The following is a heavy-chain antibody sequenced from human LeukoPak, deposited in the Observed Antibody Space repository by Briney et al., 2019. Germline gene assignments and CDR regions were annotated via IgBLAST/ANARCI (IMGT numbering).Heavy chain of an antibody. CDR2: INWNGGST. J-gene: IGHJ4*02. D-gene: IGHD6-13*01. Sequence: GGSLRLSCAASGFTFSSYAMSWVRQAPGKGLEWVSGINWNGGSTGYADSVKGRFTISRDNAKNSLYLQMNSLRAEDTALYYCARDLESSSSWYVDYWGQGTLVTVSS. CDR1: GFTFSSYA. V-gene: IGHV3-20*04. CDR3: ARDLESSSSWYVDY.